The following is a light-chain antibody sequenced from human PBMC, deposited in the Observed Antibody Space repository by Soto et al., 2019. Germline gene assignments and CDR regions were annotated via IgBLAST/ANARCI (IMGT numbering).Light chain of an antibody. CDR3: QQYYSTWT. CDR1: QSVLYSSNNKNY. V-gene: IGKV4-1*01. Sequence: DIVMIQSPDSLAVSLGERATINCKSSQSVLYSSNNKNYLAWYQQKPGQPPKLLIYWASIRESGVPDRFSGSGSGTDFTLTISSLQAEDVAVYYCQQYYSTWTFGQGTKVDIK. CDR2: WAS. J-gene: IGKJ1*01.